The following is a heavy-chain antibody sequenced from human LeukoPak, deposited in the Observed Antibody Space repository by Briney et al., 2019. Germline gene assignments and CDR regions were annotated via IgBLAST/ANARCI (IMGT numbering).Heavy chain of an antibody. Sequence: GGSLRLSCAAPGFTFSSFSMNWVRQAPGKGLEWVSYIRTSGTNTDYTGSVKGRFTIYRDNAKNSLYLQMNSLRAEDTAVYYCARMNYVSSGWGAPFDYWGQGTLVTVSS. J-gene: IGHJ4*02. V-gene: IGHV3-48*04. CDR2: IRTSGTNT. CDR1: GFTFSSFS. D-gene: IGHD1-7*01. CDR3: ARMNYVSSGWGAPFDY.